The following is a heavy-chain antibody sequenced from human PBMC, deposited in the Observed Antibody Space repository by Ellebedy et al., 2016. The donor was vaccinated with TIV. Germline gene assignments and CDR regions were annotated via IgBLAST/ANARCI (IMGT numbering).Heavy chain of an antibody. CDR2: INPNSGVT. CDR3: AREMLGDNKSFDY. D-gene: IGHD1-26*01. Sequence: ASVKVSXXASGYTFTGYYMHWVRQAPGQGLEWVGCINPNSGVTAYAPKFQGRVTVTRDTSITIVSMDLSSLRSDDTALYYCAREMLGDNKSFDYWGQGTLVTVSS. CDR1: GYTFTGYY. J-gene: IGHJ4*02. V-gene: IGHV1-2*02.